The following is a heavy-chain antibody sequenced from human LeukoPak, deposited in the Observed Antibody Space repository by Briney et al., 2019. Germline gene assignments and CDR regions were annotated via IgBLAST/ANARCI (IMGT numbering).Heavy chain of an antibody. D-gene: IGHD1-1*01. CDR1: GGSISSYY. J-gene: IGHJ4*02. V-gene: IGHV4-59*08. CDR2: IYYSGST. CDR3: ARHVRTGTGPIDY. Sequence: SETLSLTCTVSGGSISSYYWSWIRQPPGKGLEWIGYIYYSGSTNYNPSLKSRVTISVDTSKNQFSLKLSSVTAADTAVYYCARHVRTGTGPIDYWGQGTLVTVSS.